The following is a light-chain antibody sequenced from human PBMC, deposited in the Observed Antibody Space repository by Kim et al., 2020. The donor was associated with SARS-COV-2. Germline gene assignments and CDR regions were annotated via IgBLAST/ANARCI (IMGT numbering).Light chain of an antibody. CDR3: TSYAGSDNLYV. CDR2: EVT. Sequence: QSALTQPPSASGSPGQSVTISCTGTSSDVGGYIYVSWYQHHPGKAPKLMIYEVTKRPSGVPDRFSGSKSGNTASLTVSGLQADDEADYYCTSYAGSDNLYVFGTGTKVTVL. V-gene: IGLV2-8*01. CDR1: SSDVGGYIY. J-gene: IGLJ1*01.